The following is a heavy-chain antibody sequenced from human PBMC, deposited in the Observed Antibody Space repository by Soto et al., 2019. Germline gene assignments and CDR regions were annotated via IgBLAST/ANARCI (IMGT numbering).Heavy chain of an antibody. V-gene: IGHV4-31*03. J-gene: IGHJ3*02. D-gene: IGHD1-26*01. CDR2: IYYSGST. Sequence: TLSLTCTVSGGSISSGGYYWSWIRQHPGKGLEWIGYIYYSGSTYYNPSLKSRVTISVDTFKNQFSLKLSPVTAADTAVYYCATYSGSYYPHAFDIWGQGTMVTVSS. CDR1: GGSISSGGYY. CDR3: ATYSGSYYPHAFDI.